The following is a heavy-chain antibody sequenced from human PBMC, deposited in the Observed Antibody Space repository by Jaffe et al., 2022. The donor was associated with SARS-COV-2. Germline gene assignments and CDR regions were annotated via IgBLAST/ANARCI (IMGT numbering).Heavy chain of an antibody. CDR3: ARVITMVRGYGMDV. J-gene: IGHJ6*02. Sequence: EVQLVESGGGLVQPGGSLRLSCAASGFTFSSYSMNWVRQAPGKGLEWVSYISSSSSTIYYADSVKGRFTISRDNAKNSLYLQMNSLRDEDTAVYYCARVITMVRGYGMDVWGQGTTVTVSS. V-gene: IGHV3-48*02. CDR1: GFTFSSYS. CDR2: ISSSSSTI. D-gene: IGHD3-10*01.